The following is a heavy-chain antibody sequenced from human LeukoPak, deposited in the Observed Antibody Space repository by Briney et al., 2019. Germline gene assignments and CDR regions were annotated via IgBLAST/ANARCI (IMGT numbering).Heavy chain of an antibody. V-gene: IGHV3-48*04. CDR1: GFTFSSYS. D-gene: IGHD3-22*01. CDR3: ARDPYYYDSSGYGTHAFDI. J-gene: IGHJ3*02. Sequence: GGSLRLSCAASGFTFSSYSMNWVRQAPGKGLEWVSYISSSSSTIYYADSVKGRFTISRDNAKNSLYLQMNSLRVEDTAVYYCARDPYYYDSSGYGTHAFDIWGQGTMVTVSS. CDR2: ISSSSSTI.